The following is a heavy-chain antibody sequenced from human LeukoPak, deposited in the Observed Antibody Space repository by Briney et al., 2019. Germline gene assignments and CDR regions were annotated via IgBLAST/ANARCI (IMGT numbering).Heavy chain of an antibody. J-gene: IGHJ4*02. CDR2: ISYDGSNK. CDR1: GFTFSSYG. V-gene: IGHV3-30*18. CDR3: AKRRYSSSSWDYFDY. D-gene: IGHD6-6*01. Sequence: GGFLRLSCAASGFTFSSYGMHWVRQAPGKGLEWVAVISYDGSNKYYADSVKGRFTISRDNSKNTLYLQMNSLRAEDTAVYYCAKRRYSSSSWDYFDYWGQGTLVTVSS.